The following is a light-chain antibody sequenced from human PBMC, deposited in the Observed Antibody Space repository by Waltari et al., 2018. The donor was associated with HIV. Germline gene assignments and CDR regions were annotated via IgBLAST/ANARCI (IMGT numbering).Light chain of an antibody. CDR1: SSNIGSNY. Sequence: QSVLTQPPSATGTPGQRVTISCSGSSSNIGSNYVHWYQQLPGTTPKLLSYRNNQRPSGGPDRFSASKAGTSASLAIRGLRSEDEGDYYCAAWDDSLGGRGLFGGGTRLTVL. V-gene: IGLV1-47*01. J-gene: IGLJ3*02. CDR2: RNN. CDR3: AAWDDSLGGRGL.